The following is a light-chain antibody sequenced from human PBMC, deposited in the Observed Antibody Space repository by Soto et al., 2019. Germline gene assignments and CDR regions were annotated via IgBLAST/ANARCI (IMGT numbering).Light chain of an antibody. CDR1: QSVSSTY. CDR3: QQYGSLPIT. V-gene: IGKV3-20*01. J-gene: IGKJ5*01. Sequence: EIAMTPSPGTLSLSPDERATLSCRASQSVSSTYLAWYQQKPGQAPRLLIYGASSRVTGIPDRFSGSGSGTDFTLTISRVEPEDFAVYYCQQYGSLPITVGQGARLEI. CDR2: GAS.